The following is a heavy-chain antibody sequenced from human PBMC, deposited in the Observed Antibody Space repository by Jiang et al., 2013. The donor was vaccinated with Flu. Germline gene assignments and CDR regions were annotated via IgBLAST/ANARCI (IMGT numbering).Heavy chain of an antibody. CDR1: GGSISSSSYY. J-gene: IGHJ6*02. V-gene: IGHV4-39*01. D-gene: IGHD6-6*01. CDR3: ARRAGDSSSFYYYGMDV. CDR2: IYYSGST. Sequence: LLKPSETLSLTCTVSGGSISSSSYYWGWIRQPPGKGLEWIGSIYYSGSTYYNPSLKSRVTISVDTSKNQFSLKLSSVTAADTAVYYCARRAGDSSSFYYYGMDVWGQGTTVTVSS.